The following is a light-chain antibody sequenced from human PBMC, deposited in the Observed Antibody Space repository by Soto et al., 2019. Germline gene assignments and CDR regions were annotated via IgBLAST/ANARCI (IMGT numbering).Light chain of an antibody. J-gene: IGLJ1*01. CDR2: DVS. Sequence: SVLTQPASVSGSPGQSITISCTGASSDVGGFDHVSWYQQHPGKVHRLLIYDVSSRPSGVSDRSSGSKSGNTASLTFSGLQAEDEADYYCNSFTTTNTYVFGTGTKVTVL. CDR1: SSDVGGFDH. V-gene: IGLV2-14*03. CDR3: NSFTTTNTYV.